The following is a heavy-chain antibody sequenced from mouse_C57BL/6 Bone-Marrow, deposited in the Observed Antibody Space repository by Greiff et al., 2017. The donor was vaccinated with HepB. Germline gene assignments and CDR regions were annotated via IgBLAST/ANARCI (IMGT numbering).Heavy chain of an antibody. Sequence: QPSQTLSLTCSFSGFSVSTLGMGVGWIREPSGKGLEWRAHIWWDDDKYYNPALKSRLTISRDTSKNQVFLKFANVDTADTATYYCARIPPMDYWGQGTSVTVSS. CDR1: GFSVSTLGMG. V-gene: IGHV8-8*01. CDR2: IWWDDDK. J-gene: IGHJ4*01. CDR3: ARIPPMDY.